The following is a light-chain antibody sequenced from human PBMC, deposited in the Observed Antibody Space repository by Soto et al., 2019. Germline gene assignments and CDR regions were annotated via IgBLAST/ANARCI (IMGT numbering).Light chain of an antibody. CDR1: QTVSTSY. Sequence: EIVLTQSPGTLSLSPGERATLSCRASQTVSTSYLAWYQQKPGQAPRLLIYAASNSVTGIPARFSGSGSGTDFTLTISRXXXEDFAVYYCQQYGASPGTFGQGT. CDR3: QQYGASPGT. J-gene: IGKJ2*02. CDR2: AAS. V-gene: IGKV3-20*01.